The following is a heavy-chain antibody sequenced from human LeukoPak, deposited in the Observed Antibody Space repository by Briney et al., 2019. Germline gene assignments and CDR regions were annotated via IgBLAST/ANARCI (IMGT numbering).Heavy chain of an antibody. J-gene: IGHJ4*02. V-gene: IGHV3-23*01. CDR2: ISGSGGNT. Sequence: GGSLRLSCAASGFTFSSYAMTWVRQAPGKGLEWASVISGSGGNTYYADSVKGRFTISRDNSKNTLYLQVSSLRAEDTAVYYCAKVFLTVTTVPNFDHWGQGTLVTVSS. D-gene: IGHD4-17*01. CDR1: GFTFSSYA. CDR3: AKVFLTVTTVPNFDH.